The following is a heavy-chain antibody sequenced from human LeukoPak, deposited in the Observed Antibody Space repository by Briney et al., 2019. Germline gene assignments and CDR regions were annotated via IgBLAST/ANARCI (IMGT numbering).Heavy chain of an antibody. CDR1: GFTFSSYG. J-gene: IGHJ4*02. CDR2: IWYDGGNK. V-gene: IGHV3-33*01. D-gene: IGHD6-19*01. Sequence: GGSLRLSCAASGFTFSSYGMHWVRQAPGKGLEWVAVIWYDGGNKYYADSVKGRFTISRDNSKNTLYLQMNSLRAEDTAVYYCARDLYGSGWYINYWGQGTLVTVSS. CDR3: ARDLYGSGWYINY.